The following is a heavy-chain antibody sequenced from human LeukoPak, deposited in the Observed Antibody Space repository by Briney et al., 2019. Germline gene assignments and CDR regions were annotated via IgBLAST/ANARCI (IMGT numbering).Heavy chain of an antibody. D-gene: IGHD1-26*01. CDR2: IYYSGST. V-gene: IGHV4-59*01. CDR3: VRVGGGSYDFDY. J-gene: IGHJ4*02. Sequence: NSSETLSLTCTVSGASISSYYWSWIRQPPGKGLEWIGYIYYSGSTNYNPSLKSRVTMSVDTSQNQFSLKLSSVTAADTAVYYCVRVGGGSYDFDYWGQGTLVTVSS. CDR1: GASISSYY.